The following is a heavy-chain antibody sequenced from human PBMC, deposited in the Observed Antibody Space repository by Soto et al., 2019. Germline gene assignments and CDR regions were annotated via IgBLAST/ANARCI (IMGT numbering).Heavy chain of an antibody. CDR1: GGTFSSYA. J-gene: IGHJ4*02. CDR3: ARVGRADSGSYQIDF. Sequence: QVQLVQSGAEVKKPRSSVKVSCKASGGTFSSYAISWVRQAPGHGLEWMGGIIPICGTPNYAQKFQGRVTITADETTSSAYIEMSSLRSENTAVYYCARVGRADSGSYQIDFWGQGAMVTVSS. CDR2: IIPICGTP. V-gene: IGHV1-69*01. D-gene: IGHD1-26*01.